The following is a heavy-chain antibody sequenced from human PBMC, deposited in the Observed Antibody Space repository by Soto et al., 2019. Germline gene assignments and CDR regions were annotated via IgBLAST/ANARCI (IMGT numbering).Heavy chain of an antibody. CDR1: GFPLSTSGVG. CDR2: IYWDDDK. D-gene: IGHD2-15*01. CDR3: AHRRVVPAKGNNWFDT. Sequence: QITLKESGPTLVKPTQTLTLTCTFSGFPLSTSGVGVGWIRQPPGKALDWLAFIYWDDDKRYSPSLKSRLTITKDTSKNQVVLTMTNMDPVDTATYCRAHRRVVPAKGNNWFDTWGQGTLVFVSS. V-gene: IGHV2-5*02. J-gene: IGHJ5*02.